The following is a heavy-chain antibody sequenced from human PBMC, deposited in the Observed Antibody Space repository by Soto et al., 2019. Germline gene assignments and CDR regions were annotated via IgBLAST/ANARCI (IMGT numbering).Heavy chain of an antibody. CDR1: GFTFSSYG. Sequence: GGSLRLSCAASGFTFSSYGMHWVRQAPGKGLEWVAVIWYDGSNKYYADSVKGRFTISRDNSKNTLYLQMNSLRAEDTAVYYWARDQSYDSSGYYRSRYYYYGMDVWGQGTTVTVSS. CDR3: ARDQSYDSSGYYRSRYYYYGMDV. D-gene: IGHD3-22*01. CDR2: IWYDGSNK. J-gene: IGHJ6*02. V-gene: IGHV3-33*01.